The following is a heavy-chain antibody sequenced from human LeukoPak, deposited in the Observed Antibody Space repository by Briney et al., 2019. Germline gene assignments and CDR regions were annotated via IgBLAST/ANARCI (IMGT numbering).Heavy chain of an antibody. J-gene: IGHJ4*02. Sequence: PSQTLSLTCTVSGGSINGGNYYWTWLRQPAGKGLEWIGRISPSGSTNHNSSLTSRVTISVDTSKNQFSLKLNFVTAADTAVYYCARVSYQEGVDYWGQGTLVTVSS. CDR1: GGSINGGNYY. V-gene: IGHV4-61*02. CDR2: ISPSGST. CDR3: ARVSYQEGVDY. D-gene: IGHD2-2*01.